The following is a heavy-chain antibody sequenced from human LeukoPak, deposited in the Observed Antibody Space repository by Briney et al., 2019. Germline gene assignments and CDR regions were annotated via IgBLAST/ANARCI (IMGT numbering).Heavy chain of an antibody. CDR3: ARGTMDTVPYY. D-gene: IGHD5-18*01. Sequence: SETLSPAFAIDVRCLSGYYWRCIRQPPGKRLEWIGEINHSGSTNHNPSLKSRVTLAVDTSKNQFSLKLSSVTAADTAVYYCARGTMDTVPYYWGEGTLVTVSS. J-gene: IGHJ4*02. CDR2: INHSGST. V-gene: IGHV4-34*01. CDR1: VRCLSGYY.